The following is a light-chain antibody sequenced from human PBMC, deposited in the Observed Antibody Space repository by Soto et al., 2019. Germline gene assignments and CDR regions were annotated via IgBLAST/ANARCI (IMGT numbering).Light chain of an antibody. J-gene: IGLJ1*01. CDR3: ASWDDSLSGYV. Sequence: QSVLTQPPSASGNPGQRLTISCSGSTSNILRNYVYWYRQLPGTAPRLLISMNDQRPSGVPDRFSGSKSGTSASLAISGLRSEDEADYYCASWDDSLSGYVFGTGTTLTVL. CDR2: MND. CDR1: TSNILRNY. V-gene: IGLV1-47*01.